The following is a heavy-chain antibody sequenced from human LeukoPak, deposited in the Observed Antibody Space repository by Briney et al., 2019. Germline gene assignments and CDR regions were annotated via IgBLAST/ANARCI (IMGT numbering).Heavy chain of an antibody. J-gene: IGHJ4*02. CDR1: GFTFSTYA. V-gene: IGHV3-30-3*01. D-gene: IGHD3-22*01. CDR2: ISYDGNNK. CDR3: ARTNDSSGYYAYSFDY. Sequence: GRSLRLSCAASGFTFSTYAMHWVRQAPGKGLEWVAVISYDGNNKYYADSVKGRFTISRDNSKNTLYLRMNSLRSEDTAVYYCARTNDSSGYYAYSFDYWGQGTLVTVSS.